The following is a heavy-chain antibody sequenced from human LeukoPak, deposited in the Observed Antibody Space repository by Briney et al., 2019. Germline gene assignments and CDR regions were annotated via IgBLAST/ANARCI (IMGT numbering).Heavy chain of an antibody. D-gene: IGHD4-17*01. V-gene: IGHV4-59*01. J-gene: IGHJ3*02. CDR1: GGSISSYY. Sequence: SETLSLTCTVSGGSISSYYWSWIRQPPGKGLEWIGYIHYSGSTNYNPSLKSRVTISVDTSKNQFSLKLSSVTAADTAVYYCARPNYGDYGSDAFDIWGQGTMVTVSS. CDR3: ARPNYGDYGSDAFDI. CDR2: IHYSGST.